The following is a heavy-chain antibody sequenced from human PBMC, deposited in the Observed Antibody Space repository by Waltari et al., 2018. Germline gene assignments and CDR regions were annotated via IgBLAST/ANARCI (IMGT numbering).Heavy chain of an antibody. J-gene: IGHJ4*02. D-gene: IGHD5-18*01. V-gene: IGHV3-30*17. CDR2: ISSDGRYK. CDR1: GVTFTNYP. CDR3: ARDSYSYGHDTLDY. Sequence: QVQLVQSGGGVVQPGRSLTLSCAASGVTFTNYPIHWVRQAPGKGLEWVAVISSDGRYKYNSDPVKGRFTISRDNAKNTVYLQMNSLRAEDTAVYYCARDSYSYGHDTLDYWGQGTLVTVSS.